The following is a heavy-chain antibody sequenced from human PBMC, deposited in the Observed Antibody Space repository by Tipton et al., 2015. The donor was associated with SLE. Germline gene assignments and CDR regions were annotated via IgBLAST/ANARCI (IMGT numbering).Heavy chain of an antibody. J-gene: IGHJ6*02. D-gene: IGHD6-13*01. CDR2: INHSGST. V-gene: IGHV4-34*01. CDR1: GGSFSGYY. CDR3: ARSPRGGYYYYGMDV. Sequence: LRLSCAVYGGSFSGYYWSWIRQPPGKGLEWIGEINHSGSTNYNPSLKSRVTIALDTSKNQFSLRLSSVTAADTAVYYCARSPRGGYYYYGMDVWGQGTTVTVSS.